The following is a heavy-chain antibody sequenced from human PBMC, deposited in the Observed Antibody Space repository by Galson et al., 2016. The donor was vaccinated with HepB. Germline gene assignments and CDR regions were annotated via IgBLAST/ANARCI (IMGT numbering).Heavy chain of an antibody. V-gene: IGHV3-23*01. D-gene: IGHD5-24*01. CDR1: GFPFISYA. CDR2: ISATGDTT. J-gene: IGHJ4*01. CDR3: ARRWGAFDF. Sequence: SLRLSCAASGFPFISYAMTWVRQAPGKGLEWVSSISATGDTTYYADSAKGRFTISRDNSQNTVSLQIHSLRAEDTAIYYCARRWGAFDFWGQGTRVRVSS.